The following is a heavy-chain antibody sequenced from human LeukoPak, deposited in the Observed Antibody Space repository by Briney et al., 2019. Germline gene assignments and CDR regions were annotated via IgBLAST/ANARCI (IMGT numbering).Heavy chain of an antibody. CDR1: GFTVSSNY. CDR2: IYSGGST. CDR3: ARDRGWELRWFELDY. D-gene: IGHD1-26*01. J-gene: IGHJ4*02. Sequence: PGGSLRLSCAASGFTVSSNYMSWVRQAPGKGLEWVSVIYSGGSTYYADSVKGRFTISRDNSKNTLYLQMNSLRAEDTAVYYCARDRGWELRWFELDYWGQGTLVTVSS. V-gene: IGHV3-53*01.